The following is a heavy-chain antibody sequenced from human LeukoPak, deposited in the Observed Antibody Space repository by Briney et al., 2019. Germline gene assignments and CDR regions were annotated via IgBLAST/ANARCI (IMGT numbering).Heavy chain of an antibody. CDR3: ARGWYSSTTVRPYDWFDP. Sequence: SETLSLTCAVYGGSFSGYYWSWIRQPPGKGLEWIGEINHSGSTNYNPSLKSRVTISVDTSKNQFSLKLSSVTAADTAVCYCARGWYSSTTVRPYDWFDPWGQGTLVTVSS. CDR1: GGSFSGYY. D-gene: IGHD2-15*01. V-gene: IGHV4-34*01. J-gene: IGHJ5*02. CDR2: INHSGST.